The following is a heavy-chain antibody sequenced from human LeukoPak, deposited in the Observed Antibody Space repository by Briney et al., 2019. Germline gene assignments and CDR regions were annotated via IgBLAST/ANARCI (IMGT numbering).Heavy chain of an antibody. D-gene: IGHD5-18*01. CDR1: GFTFSSYS. Sequence: AGGSPRLSCAASGFTFSSYSMNWVRQAPGKGLERVSSISSSSSYIYYADSVKGRFTISRDNSRNTLYLQMNSLRAEDTAVYYCAKDRSTYSYGYADFDYWGQGTLVTVSS. V-gene: IGHV3-21*01. CDR2: ISSSSSYI. J-gene: IGHJ4*02. CDR3: AKDRSTYSYGYADFDY.